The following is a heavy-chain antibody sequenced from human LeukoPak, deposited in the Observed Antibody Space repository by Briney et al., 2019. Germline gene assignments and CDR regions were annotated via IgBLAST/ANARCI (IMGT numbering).Heavy chain of an antibody. CDR1: GYSISSGYY. Sequence: PSETLSLTCTVSGYSISSGYYWGWIRQPPGKGLEWIGSIYYSGSTYYNPSLKSRVTISVDTSKNQFSLKLSSVTAADTAVYYCARHSGSLDYWGQGTLVTVSS. J-gene: IGHJ4*02. CDR2: IYYSGST. V-gene: IGHV4-38-2*02. CDR3: ARHSGSLDY. D-gene: IGHD1-26*01.